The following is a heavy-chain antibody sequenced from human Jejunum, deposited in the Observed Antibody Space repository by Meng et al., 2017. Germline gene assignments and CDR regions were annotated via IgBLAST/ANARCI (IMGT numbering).Heavy chain of an antibody. Sequence: QVKLQQWVAGLLSPSETLSLTCAVYGGTISDYYWTWIRQPPGKGLEWIGEINDSGSTNYNPSLKSRVTISVDTSKSQFYLRVSSVTAADTAVYYCARGNEYSNYGADFWGQGTLVTVSS. V-gene: IGHV4-34*01. CDR3: ARGNEYSNYGADF. J-gene: IGHJ4*02. CDR1: GGTISDYY. CDR2: INDSGST. D-gene: IGHD4-11*01.